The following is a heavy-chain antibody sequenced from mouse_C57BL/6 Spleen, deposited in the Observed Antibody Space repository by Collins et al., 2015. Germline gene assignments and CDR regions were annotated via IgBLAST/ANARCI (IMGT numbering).Heavy chain of an antibody. CDR3: ARFLLSFAY. V-gene: IGHV1-7*01. J-gene: IGHJ4*01. Sequence: QVQLQQSGAELAKPGASVKMSCKASGYTFTSYWMHWVKQRPGQGLEWIGYINPSTGYTEYNQKFKDKATLTADKSSSTAYMQLSSLTSEDSAVYYCARFLLSFAYWGQGTSVTVSS. D-gene: IGHD1-1*01. CDR1: GYTFTSYW. CDR2: INPSTGYT.